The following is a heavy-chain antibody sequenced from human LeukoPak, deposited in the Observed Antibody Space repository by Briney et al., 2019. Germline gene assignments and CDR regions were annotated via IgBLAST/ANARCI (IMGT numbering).Heavy chain of an antibody. CDR1: GHTFSSSA. Sequence: PGGSLRLSCAASGHTFSSSAMNWVRQAPGKGLEWVAAISAGGQSTYSADSVRGRFTISRDNSKNTLYLQINSLRAEDTAVYYCAKGTMIVVLAGYWGQGTLVTVSS. CDR2: ISAGGQST. CDR3: AKGTMIVVLAGY. V-gene: IGHV3-23*01. J-gene: IGHJ4*02. D-gene: IGHD3-22*01.